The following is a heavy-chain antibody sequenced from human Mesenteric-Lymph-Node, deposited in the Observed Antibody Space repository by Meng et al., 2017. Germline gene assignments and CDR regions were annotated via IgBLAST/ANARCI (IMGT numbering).Heavy chain of an antibody. J-gene: IGHJ5*02. CDR2: INAGNGNT. D-gene: IGHD2-2*01. Sequence: ASVKVSCKASGYTFTSYAMHWVRQAPGQRLEWMGWINAGNGNTKYSQKFQGRVTITRDTSASTAYMELSSLRSEDTAVYYCARGDAEDIVVVPAAPAWFDPWGQGTLVT. CDR1: GYTFTSYA. CDR3: ARGDAEDIVVVPAAPAWFDP. V-gene: IGHV1-3*01.